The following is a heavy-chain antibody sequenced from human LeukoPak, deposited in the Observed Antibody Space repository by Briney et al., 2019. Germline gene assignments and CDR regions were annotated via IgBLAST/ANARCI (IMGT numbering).Heavy chain of an antibody. CDR3: ARELGFLEWLLQDYYYMDV. CDR2: IYTSGST. J-gene: IGHJ6*03. V-gene: IGHV4-4*07. D-gene: IGHD3-3*01. CDR1: GGSISSYY. Sequence: SETLSLTCTVSGGSISSYYWSCIRQPAGKGLEWIGRIYTSGSTNYNPSLKSRVTMSVDTSKNQFSLKLSSVTAADTAVYYCARELGFLEWLLQDYYYMDVWGKGTTVTVSS.